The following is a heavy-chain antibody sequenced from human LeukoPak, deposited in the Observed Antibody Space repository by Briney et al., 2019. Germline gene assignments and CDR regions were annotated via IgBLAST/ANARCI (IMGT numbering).Heavy chain of an antibody. CDR2: INRGGSRT. CDR1: GFTFSNHW. Sequence: PGGSLRLTCAACGFTFSNHWMHWVRQAPGKGLMWISRINRGGSRTDYADSVKGRFTISRDDAKNTLYLQLNSLRAEDTAVYFCARGGSDTAMAHDYWGQGTLVTVSS. CDR3: ARGGSDTAMAHDY. J-gene: IGHJ4*02. D-gene: IGHD5-18*01. V-gene: IGHV3-74*01.